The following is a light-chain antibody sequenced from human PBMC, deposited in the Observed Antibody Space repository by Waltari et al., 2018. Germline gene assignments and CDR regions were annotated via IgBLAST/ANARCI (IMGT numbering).Light chain of an antibody. J-gene: IGLJ1*01. CDR1: SSDVGGYNY. CDR3: CSYAGSDTYV. Sequence: QSALTQPRSVSGSPGQSVAISCTGTSSDVGGYNYVSWYQQHPGKAPKIIIYDVTKRPSGVPCRFSGSKSGHTASLTISGLQAEDEADYYCCSYAGSDTYVFGTGTEVTVL. V-gene: IGLV2-11*01. CDR2: DVT.